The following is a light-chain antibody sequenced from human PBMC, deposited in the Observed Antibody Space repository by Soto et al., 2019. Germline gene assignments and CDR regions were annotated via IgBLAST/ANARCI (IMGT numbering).Light chain of an antibody. V-gene: IGKV3-15*01. CDR1: QSVTST. J-gene: IGKJ2*01. CDR3: QQYNNWPVT. Sequence: EIVMTQSPATLSVSPGERATLSCRASQSVTSTLPWYRQKPGQAPRLLTYGASTRATGIPARFSGSGSGTEFTLTISSLQSEDFAVYYCQQYNNWPVTFGQGTKLEIK. CDR2: GAS.